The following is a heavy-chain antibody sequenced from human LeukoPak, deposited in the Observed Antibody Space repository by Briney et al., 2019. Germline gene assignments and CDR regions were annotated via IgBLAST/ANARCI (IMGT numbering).Heavy chain of an antibody. V-gene: IGHV4-34*01. CDR2: INHSGST. D-gene: IGHD2-15*01. J-gene: IGHJ3*01. Sequence: SETLSLTCAVYGGSFSGYYWSWIRQPPGKGLEWIGEINHSGSTNYNPSLKSRVTISVDTSKNQFSLKLSSVTAADTAVYYCARGPNCSGGSCYSDYWGQGTMVTVSS. CDR3: ARGPNCSGGSCYSDY. CDR1: GGSFSGYY.